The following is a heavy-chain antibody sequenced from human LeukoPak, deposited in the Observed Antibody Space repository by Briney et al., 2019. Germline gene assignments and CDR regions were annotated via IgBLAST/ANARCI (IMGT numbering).Heavy chain of an antibody. CDR3: ARLSHYFDSSGYYYVRFFDY. CDR1: GGSISSYS. V-gene: IGHV4-59*08. CDR2: MYDSGST. Sequence: PSETLSLTCTVSGGSISSYSWSWIRQPPGKGLECIGYMYDSGSTNYNPSLKSRVAISVDKSKNQFSLKLSYVTAADTAVYYCARLSHYFDSSGYYYVRFFDYWGQGTLVTVSS. D-gene: IGHD3-22*01. J-gene: IGHJ4*02.